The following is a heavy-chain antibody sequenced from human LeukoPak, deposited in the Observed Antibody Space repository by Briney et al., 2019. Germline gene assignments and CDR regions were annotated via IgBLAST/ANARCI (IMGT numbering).Heavy chain of an antibody. J-gene: IGHJ6*03. Sequence: YPNNAGTNYPHNFQGRATITRETARNTAYMEISRQRSDDTAVYYCARDRDTTGYYYMDVWGKGTTVTVSS. CDR3: ARDRDTTGYYYMDV. V-gene: IGHV1-2*02. D-gene: IGHD1-1*01. CDR2: YPNNAGT.